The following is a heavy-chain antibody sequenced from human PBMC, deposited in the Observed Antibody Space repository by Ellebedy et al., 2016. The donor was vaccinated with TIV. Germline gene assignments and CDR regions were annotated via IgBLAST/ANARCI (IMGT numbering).Heavy chain of an antibody. J-gene: IGHJ4*02. CDR1: GFTFRDSY. D-gene: IGHD6-13*01. Sequence: GESLKISCAASGFTFRDSYMSWVRQPPGKGLEWVSFISVSNIYTNYADSVKGRFTISRDNAKNPLYRQMNGLRAEDTAVYYCAREVWYPASWGQGTLVTVSS. CDR3: AREVWYPAS. V-gene: IGHV3-11*06. CDR2: ISVSNIYT.